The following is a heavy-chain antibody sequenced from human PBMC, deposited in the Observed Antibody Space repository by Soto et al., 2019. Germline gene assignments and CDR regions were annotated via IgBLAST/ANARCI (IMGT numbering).Heavy chain of an antibody. CDR3: VKEGGTLPNVVNYPFAI. CDR1: GFTFSSYV. Sequence: GGSLRLSCVASGFTFSSYVIHWVRQAPGKGLEWVALISTDGTEKHYPGSVRGRFTISRDNSKNTLYLQMNSLRTEDTAVYYCVKEGGTLPNVVNYPFAIWGQGIKVTVSS. J-gene: IGHJ3*02. V-gene: IGHV3-30*14. CDR2: ISTDGTEK. D-gene: IGHD1-1*01.